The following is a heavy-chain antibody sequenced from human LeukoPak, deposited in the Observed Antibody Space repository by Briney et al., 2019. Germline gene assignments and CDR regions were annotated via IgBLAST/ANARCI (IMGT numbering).Heavy chain of an antibody. V-gene: IGHV1-69*04. Sequence: GASVKVSCKASGGTFSSYAISWVRQAPGQGLEWMGRIIPILGIANYAQKFQGRVTITADKSTSTAYMELSSLRSEDTAVYYCASPGYGDYVMEGTDAFDIWGQGTMVTVSS. J-gene: IGHJ3*02. D-gene: IGHD4-17*01. CDR2: IIPILGIA. CDR3: ASPGYGDYVMEGTDAFDI. CDR1: GGTFSSYA.